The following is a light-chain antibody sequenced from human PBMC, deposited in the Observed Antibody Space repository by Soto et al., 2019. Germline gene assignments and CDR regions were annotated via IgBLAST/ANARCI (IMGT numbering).Light chain of an antibody. CDR2: GAS. CDR3: QQFGSSPGFT. V-gene: IGKV3-20*01. J-gene: IGKJ3*01. CDR1: QSINNRY. Sequence: EIVLTQSPGTLSLSPGERATLSCRASQSINNRYLAWYQQKPGQAPRLLIYGASSRATGIPDRFIGSGSGTDVTLTISRLEPEDFAVYCCQQFGSSPGFTFGPGTKVDIK.